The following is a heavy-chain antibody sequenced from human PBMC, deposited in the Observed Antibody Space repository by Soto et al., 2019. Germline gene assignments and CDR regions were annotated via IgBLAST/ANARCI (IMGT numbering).Heavy chain of an antibody. D-gene: IGHD1-26*01. CDR3: AKSGSYDYYYYYGMDV. Sequence: EVQLLESGGGLVQPGGSLRLSCAASGFTFSSYAMSWVRQAPGKGLEWVSAISGSGGSTYYADSVKGRFTISRDNSKNTLYLQMNSLRAEDTAVYYCAKSGSYDYYYYYGMDVWGQGTTVTVSS. CDR2: ISGSGGST. V-gene: IGHV3-23*01. J-gene: IGHJ6*02. CDR1: GFTFSSYA.